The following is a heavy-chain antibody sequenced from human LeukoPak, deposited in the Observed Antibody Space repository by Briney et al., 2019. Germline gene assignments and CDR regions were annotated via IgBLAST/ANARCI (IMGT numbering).Heavy chain of an antibody. J-gene: IGHJ4*02. D-gene: IGHD3-22*01. CDR1: GDSVSSNSAA. CDR2: TYYRSKWYN. Sequence: SQTLSLTCAISGDSVSSNSAAWNWIRQSPTRGLEWLGSTYYRSKWYNDYAVSVKSRITINPDTSKNQFSLQLNSVTPEDTAVYYCARDLRDSSGYYGYFDYWGQGTLVTVSS. V-gene: IGHV6-1*01. CDR3: ARDLRDSSGYYGYFDY.